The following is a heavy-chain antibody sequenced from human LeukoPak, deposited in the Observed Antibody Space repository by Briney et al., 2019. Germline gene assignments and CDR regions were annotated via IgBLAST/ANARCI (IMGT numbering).Heavy chain of an antibody. J-gene: IGHJ4*02. CDR2: ISGDGGST. Sequence: GGSLRLSCAASGFTFNDYSMHWVRQAPGKGLEWVSLISGDGGSTYYADSVKGRFTISRDNSKNSLYLQMNRLRTEDTALYYCAKDPDYFDSSGYYDYWGQGTLVTVSS. CDR3: AKDPDYFDSSGYYDY. D-gene: IGHD3-22*01. V-gene: IGHV3-43*01. CDR1: GFTFNDYS.